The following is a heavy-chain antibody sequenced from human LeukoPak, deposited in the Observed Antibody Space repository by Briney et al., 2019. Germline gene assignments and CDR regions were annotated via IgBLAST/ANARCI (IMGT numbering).Heavy chain of an antibody. D-gene: IGHD3-3*01. J-gene: IGHJ5*02. CDR2: INHSGST. CDR1: GDSFISYY. V-gene: IGHV4-34*01. CDR3: ARGAYDFWIPNWFDP. Sequence: SETLSLTCTVSGDSFISYYWSWIRQPPGKGLEWIGEINHSGSTNYNPSLKSRVTISVDTSKNQFSLKLSSVTAADTAVYYCARGAYDFWIPNWFDPWGQGTLVTVSS.